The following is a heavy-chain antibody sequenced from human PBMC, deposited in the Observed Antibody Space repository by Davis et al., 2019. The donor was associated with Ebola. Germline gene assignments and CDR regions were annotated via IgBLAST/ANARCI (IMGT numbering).Heavy chain of an antibody. D-gene: IGHD3-22*01. CDR3: ARATYYYDSTAGNY. CDR1: GFTFSSYS. Sequence: GGSLRLSCAASGFTFSSYSMNWVRQAPGKGLEWVSSISSSSSYIYYADSVKGRFTISRDNAKNTLYLQMNSLRAEDTAVYYCARATYYYDSTAGNYWGQGTLVTVSS. J-gene: IGHJ4*02. V-gene: IGHV3-21*01. CDR2: ISSSSSYI.